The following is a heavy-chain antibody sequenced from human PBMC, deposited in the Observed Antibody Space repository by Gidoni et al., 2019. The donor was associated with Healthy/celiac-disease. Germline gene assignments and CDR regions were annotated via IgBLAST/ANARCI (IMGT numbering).Heavy chain of an antibody. V-gene: IGHV4-38-2*02. J-gene: IGHJ4*02. Sequence: QVQLQESGPGLVKPSETLSLTCTVSGYSISSGYYWGWIRQPPGKGLEWLGSSHHSGSTYYNPSLKSRVTISVDTSKNQFSLKLSSVTAADTDVYYCARSELELRNWGQGTLVTVSS. CDR1: GYSISSGYY. D-gene: IGHD1-7*01. CDR2: SHHSGST. CDR3: ARSELELRN.